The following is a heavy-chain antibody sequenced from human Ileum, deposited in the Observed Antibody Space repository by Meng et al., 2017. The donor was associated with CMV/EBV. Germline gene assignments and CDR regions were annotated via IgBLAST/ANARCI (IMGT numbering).Heavy chain of an antibody. J-gene: IGHJ1*01. V-gene: IGHV4-34*02. D-gene: IGHD5-24*01. CDR3: ASGRLQFTPSALQH. CDR2: VNNRGRT. CDR1: GEPLNGFF. Sequence: QVQLTQWGAGLLQPSETLSLTCAVSGEPLNGFFCSWIRQPPGRGLEWIGEVNNRGRTNYNPSLKSRLTISIDTSKRQLSLMVTSVTAADSAIYYCASGRLQFTPSALQHWGPGTLVTVSS.